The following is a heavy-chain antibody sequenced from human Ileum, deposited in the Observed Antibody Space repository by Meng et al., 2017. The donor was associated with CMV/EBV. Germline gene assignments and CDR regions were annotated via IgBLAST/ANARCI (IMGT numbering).Heavy chain of an antibody. CDR2: ISGSGDYT. Sequence: GESLKISCAASGFTFSSYAMSWVRQAPGKGLEWVSSISGSGDYTYYADSVRGRFTVSRDSSKNTLNLQMNSLRTEDTAVYYCARDRFEGDDWTEHHYSPWPYWGQGTLVTVSS. J-gene: IGHJ1*01. V-gene: IGHV3-23*01. D-gene: IGHD3-16*02. CDR3: ARDRFEGDDWTEHHYSPWPY. CDR1: GFTFSSYA.